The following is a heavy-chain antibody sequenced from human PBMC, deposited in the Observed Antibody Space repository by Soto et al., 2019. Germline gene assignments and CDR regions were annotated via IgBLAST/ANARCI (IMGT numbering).Heavy chain of an antibody. D-gene: IGHD6-13*01. CDR2: IIPFFQAP. Sequence: SVKVSCKASGGNFSKYAISWVRQAPGQGLEWMGGIIPFFQAPNYAQRFQGRVTITADESTTTVYMEMSSLRSEDTALYYCAKSRIANPPRVGMDVWGQGNTVTGSS. J-gene: IGHJ6*02. V-gene: IGHV1-69*13. CDR1: GGNFSKYA. CDR3: AKSRIANPPRVGMDV.